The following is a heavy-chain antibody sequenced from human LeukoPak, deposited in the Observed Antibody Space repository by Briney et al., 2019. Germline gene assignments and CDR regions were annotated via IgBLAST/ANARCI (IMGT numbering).Heavy chain of an antibody. J-gene: IGHJ4*02. CDR1: GGTFSSYA. CDR3: ARERIAAAGSDY. Sequence: GASAKVSCKASGGTFSSYAISWVRQAPGQGLEWMGGIIPIFGTANYAQKFQGRVTITADESTSTAYMELSSLRSEDTAVYYCARERIAAAGSDYWGQGTLVTVSS. V-gene: IGHV1-69*13. CDR2: IIPIFGTA. D-gene: IGHD6-13*01.